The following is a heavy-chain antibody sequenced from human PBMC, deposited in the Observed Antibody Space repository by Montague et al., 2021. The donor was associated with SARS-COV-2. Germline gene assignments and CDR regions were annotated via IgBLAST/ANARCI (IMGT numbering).Heavy chain of an antibody. J-gene: IGHJ4*02. CDR1: GDSMNNYY. CDR2: INYSGST. Sequence: SETLSLTCTVSGDSMNNYYWCWIRQPPGKGLEWIGYINYSGSTHYNPSLQLRVTLSKDTSKNQFSLRLTSVTAADTAMYFCARAPTYRSSWYAYFDYWGQGTLVTVSS. D-gene: IGHD6-13*01. CDR3: ARAPTYRSSWYAYFDY. V-gene: IGHV4-59*01.